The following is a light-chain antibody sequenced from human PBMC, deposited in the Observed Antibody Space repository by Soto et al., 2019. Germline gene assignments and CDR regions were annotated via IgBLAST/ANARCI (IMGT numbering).Light chain of an antibody. Sequence: EIVLTQSPATLSLSPGERATLSCRASQSVSSSYLAWYQQKPGQAPRLLIYGASKRATGVPDRFSGRGSGTDFTLTISRLEPEDFAVYFCQQYGISPWTFGQGTKVDIK. CDR1: QSVSSSY. J-gene: IGKJ1*01. CDR2: GAS. CDR3: QQYGISPWT. V-gene: IGKV3-20*01.